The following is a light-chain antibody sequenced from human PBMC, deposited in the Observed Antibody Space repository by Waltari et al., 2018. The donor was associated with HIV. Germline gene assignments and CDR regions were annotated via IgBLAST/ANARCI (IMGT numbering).Light chain of an antibody. CDR3: QSYDRSLSNWV. V-gene: IGLV1-40*01. Sequence: QSVLTQPPSVSGAPGPRVTIPCTGSSSHIGAGYALNCYQQLPGTAPKLLIYGNSNRPSGVPDRFAGSKSGTSASLAISGLQPDDETDYYCQSYDRSLSNWVFGGGTKLTVL. J-gene: IGLJ3*02. CDR1: SSHIGAGYA. CDR2: GNS.